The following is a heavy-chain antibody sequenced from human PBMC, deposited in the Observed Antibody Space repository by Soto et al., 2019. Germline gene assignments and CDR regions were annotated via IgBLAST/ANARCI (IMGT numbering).Heavy chain of an antibody. V-gene: IGHV3-23*01. D-gene: IGHD6-6*01. Sequence: PGGSLRLSCAASGFTFSSYAMSWVRQAPGKGLEWVSAISGSGGSTYYADSVKGRFTISRDNSKNTLYLQMNSLRAEDTAVYYCAKSIAARPSTYYYMDVWGKGTTVTVSS. J-gene: IGHJ6*03. CDR3: AKSIAARPSTYYYMDV. CDR2: ISGSGGST. CDR1: GFTFSSYA.